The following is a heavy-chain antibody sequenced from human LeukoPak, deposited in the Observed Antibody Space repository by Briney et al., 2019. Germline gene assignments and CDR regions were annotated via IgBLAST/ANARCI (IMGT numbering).Heavy chain of an antibody. V-gene: IGHV3-64D*06. D-gene: IGHD6-19*01. CDR3: VKGKGIAVTSLDY. Sequence: GGSLRLSCSASGFIFSNYAMHWVRQAPGKELEYVSAISSNGGSTYYADSVKGRFTISRDNSKDTLYLQMSSLRAEDTAVYYCVKGKGIAVTSLDYWGQGTLVTVSS. CDR2: ISSNGGST. J-gene: IGHJ4*02. CDR1: GFIFSNYA.